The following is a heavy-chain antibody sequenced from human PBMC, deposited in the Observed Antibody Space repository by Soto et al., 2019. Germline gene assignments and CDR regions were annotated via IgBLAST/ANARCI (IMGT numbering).Heavy chain of an antibody. CDR1: GYTFITYY. J-gene: IGHJ6*04. CDR3: AREASVSGCAPPLEA. CDR2: INPRSGKT. V-gene: IGHV1-46*01. Sequence: ASVKVSCKASGYTFITYYMHWVRQAPGQGLEWMGIINPRSGKTTYAQKFQGRVTMTRDTSASTAYMTLTSLTSEDTAMYFCAREASVSGCAPPLEAWGKGNTVTVSA. D-gene: IGHD6-25*01.